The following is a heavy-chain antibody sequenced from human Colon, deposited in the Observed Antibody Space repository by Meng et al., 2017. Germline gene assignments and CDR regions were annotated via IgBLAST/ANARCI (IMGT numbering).Heavy chain of an antibody. D-gene: IGHD4-23*01. CDR1: GGSIPPNSY. CDR3: ARHGGYYQDY. CDR2: IDHRGDP. J-gene: IGHJ4*02. V-gene: IGHV4/OR15-8*01. Sequence: QGHLLAPGPGWVEPAATLSPPSVVSGGSIPPNSYWSWVRQSPEKGLEWIGQIDHRGDPYYNPSLKSRVTMSVDRSKSQVSLQLTSVTAADTAVYYCARHGGYYQDYWGQGTLVTVSS.